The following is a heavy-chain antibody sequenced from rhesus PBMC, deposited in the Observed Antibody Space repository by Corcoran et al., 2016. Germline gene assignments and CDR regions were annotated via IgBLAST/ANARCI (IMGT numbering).Heavy chain of an antibody. CDR1: GFTFSDYY. J-gene: IGHJ4*01. Sequence: EVQLVESGGGLAKPGGSLRLSCAASGFTFSDYYMHWVRQASGKGLEWVSRISNGGGSTWYADSVKGRFTISRENAKNTLYLQMNSLRAEDTAVYYCARDLRLYGGDYSPFDYWGQGVLVTVSS. V-gene: IGHV3-59*01. CDR2: ISNGGGST. D-gene: IGHD3-34*01. CDR3: ARDLRLYGGDYSPFDY.